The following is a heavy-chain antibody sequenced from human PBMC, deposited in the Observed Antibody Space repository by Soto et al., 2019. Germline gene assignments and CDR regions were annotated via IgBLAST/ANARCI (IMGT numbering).Heavy chain of an antibody. V-gene: IGHV3-30*18. CDR2: ISYDGSNK. J-gene: IGHJ4*02. CDR3: AKELPGDYDFWSGYYSRGPY. CDR1: GFTFSSCG. D-gene: IGHD3-3*01. Sequence: GGSLRLSCAASGFTFSSCGMHWVRQAPGRGLEWVAVISYDGSNKYYADSVKGRFTISRDNSKNTLYLQMNSLRAEDTAVYYCAKELPGDYDFWSGYYSRGPYWGQGTLVTVSS.